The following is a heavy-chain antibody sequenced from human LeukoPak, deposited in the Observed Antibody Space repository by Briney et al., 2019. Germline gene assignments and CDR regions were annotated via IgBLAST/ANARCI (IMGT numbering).Heavy chain of an antibody. V-gene: IGHV4-34*01. J-gene: IGHJ4*02. Sequence: SETLSLTCAVYGGSFSGYYWSWIRQPPGKGLEWIGEINHSGSTNYNPSLKSRVTISVDTSKNQFSLKLSSVTAADTAVYYCARVVAANLDYWGQGTPVTVSS. CDR2: INHSGST. CDR1: GGSFSGYY. CDR3: ARVVAANLDY. D-gene: IGHD5-12*01.